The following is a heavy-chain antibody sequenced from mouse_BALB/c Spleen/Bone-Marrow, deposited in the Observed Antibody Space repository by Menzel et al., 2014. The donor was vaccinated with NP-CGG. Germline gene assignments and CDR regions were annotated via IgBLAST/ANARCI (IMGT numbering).Heavy chain of an antibody. J-gene: IGHJ2*01. CDR3: ARYLYGNYFDY. V-gene: IGHV1-26*01. D-gene: IGHD2-1*01. Sequence: EVQLQQSGPDLVKPGAPVKISCKASGYSFAGYYMHWVKQSHGKSLEWIGRVNPNNGGTSYNQKFKGKAILTVDKSSSTAYMELRSLTSEDSAVYYCARYLYGNYFDYWGQGTTLTVSS. CDR1: GYSFAGYY. CDR2: VNPNNGGT.